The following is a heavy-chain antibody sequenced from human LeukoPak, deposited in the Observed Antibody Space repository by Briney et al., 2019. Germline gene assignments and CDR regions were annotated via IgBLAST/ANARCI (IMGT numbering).Heavy chain of an antibody. CDR3: ARAAGGSVLTVVTYYFDY. Sequence: ASVKVSCKASGGTFSSYAISWVRQAPGQGLEWMGGIIPIFGTANYAQKFQGRVTITADKSTSTAYMELSSLRSEDTAVYYCARAAGGSVLTVVTYYFDYWGQGTLVTVSS. J-gene: IGHJ4*02. CDR1: GGTFSSYA. V-gene: IGHV1-69*06. CDR2: IIPIFGTA. D-gene: IGHD4-23*01.